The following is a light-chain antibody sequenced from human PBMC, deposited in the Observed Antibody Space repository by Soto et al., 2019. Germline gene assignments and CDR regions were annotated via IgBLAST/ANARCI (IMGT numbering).Light chain of an antibody. CDR3: QQSSTALWT. J-gene: IGKJ1*01. CDR1: QTIRSS. CDR2: AAS. Sequence: DIQMTQSPSSLSASIGDRVTITCRASQTIRSSLTWYQQKPGKAPNLLIYAASSLQSGVPSRFRGSGSGTEFTLTISSLQAEDVGTYYCQQSSTALWTFGHGTRVEIK. V-gene: IGKV1-39*01.